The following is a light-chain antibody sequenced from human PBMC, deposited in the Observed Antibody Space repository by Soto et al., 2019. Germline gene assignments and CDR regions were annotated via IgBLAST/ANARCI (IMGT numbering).Light chain of an antibody. J-gene: IGKJ2*01. Sequence: EIVLTQSPGTLSLSPGERATLSCRASRSLSSSYVVWYQQKPGQDPRLLIYAASRRATGIPDSFSGSGSATEYILTISSLEPEDFAVYYCQQQGTFGQGTKLEIK. CDR1: RSLSSSY. CDR2: AAS. V-gene: IGKV3-20*01. CDR3: QQQGT.